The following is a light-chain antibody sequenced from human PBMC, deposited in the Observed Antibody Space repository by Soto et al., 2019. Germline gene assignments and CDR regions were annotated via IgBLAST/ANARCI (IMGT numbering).Light chain of an antibody. J-gene: IGKJ1*01. CDR3: LQYNNWPGT. V-gene: IGKV3-15*01. Sequence: EILMTQSPATLSVSPGERATLSCRASQSVSTNLAWYQHKPGQAPRLLISGASTRATGLPARFSGSGSGTEFTLTISSLQSEDFAVYYCLQYNNWPGTFGQGTKVDI. CDR2: GAS. CDR1: QSVSTN.